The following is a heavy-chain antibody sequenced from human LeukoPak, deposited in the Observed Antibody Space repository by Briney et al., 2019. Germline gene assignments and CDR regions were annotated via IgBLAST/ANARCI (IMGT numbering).Heavy chain of an antibody. CDR1: GGTFSSYA. V-gene: IGHV1-69*04. D-gene: IGHD3-22*01. Sequence: SVKVSCKASGGTFSSYAISWVRQAPGQGLEWMGRIIPTLGIANYAQKFQGRVTITADKSTSTAYMELSSLRSEDTAVYYCASDQAYYDSSGYSDYWGQGTLVTVSS. CDR3: ASDQAYYDSSGYSDY. J-gene: IGHJ4*02. CDR2: IIPTLGIA.